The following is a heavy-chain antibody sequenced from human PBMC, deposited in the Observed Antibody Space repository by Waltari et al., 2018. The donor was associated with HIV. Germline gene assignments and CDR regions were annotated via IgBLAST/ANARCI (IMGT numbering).Heavy chain of an antibody. CDR2: ISYDGIEK. J-gene: IGHJ4*02. D-gene: IGHD3-10*01. CDR1: GFTFRNYA. CDR3: ARGRGGPDY. V-gene: IGHV3-30*01. Sequence: QVQLVESGGGVVKPGSSLRPSSAASGFTFRNYAIHWVRQAPGKGLEWVTVISYDGIEKFYADSVKGRFTISRDNSKNTLYLQMNSLRAEDTAVYYCARGRGGPDYWGQGTRVTVSS.